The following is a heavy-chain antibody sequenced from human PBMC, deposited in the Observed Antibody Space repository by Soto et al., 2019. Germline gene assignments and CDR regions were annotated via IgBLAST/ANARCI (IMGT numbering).Heavy chain of an antibody. Sequence: SETLSLTCAVSGYSISSSNWWGWIRQPPGKGLEWIGYIYYSGTTYYNPSLKSRVTMSVDTSKNQLSLKLTSVTAVDTAVYYCARREIKGTIDDWGQGTLVTVYS. CDR3: ARREIKGTIDD. D-gene: IGHD2-8*01. V-gene: IGHV4-28*01. J-gene: IGHJ4*02. CDR1: GYSISSSNW. CDR2: IYYSGTT.